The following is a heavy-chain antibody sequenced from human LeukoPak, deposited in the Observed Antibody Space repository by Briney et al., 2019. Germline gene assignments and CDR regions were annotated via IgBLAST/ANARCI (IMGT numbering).Heavy chain of an antibody. CDR3: ARVGLHGSGSYLCY. CDR2: INPNSGGK. J-gene: IGHJ4*02. CDR1: GYTFTSYY. Sequence: ASVKVSCKSCGYTFTSYYLHGVRQAPGQGLEWMGWINPNSGGKDYAQKFQGRVTMTRDTSISTAYMELSRLRSDDTAIYYCARVGLHGSGSYLCYWGQGTQVTVSS. V-gene: IGHV1-2*02. D-gene: IGHD3-10*01.